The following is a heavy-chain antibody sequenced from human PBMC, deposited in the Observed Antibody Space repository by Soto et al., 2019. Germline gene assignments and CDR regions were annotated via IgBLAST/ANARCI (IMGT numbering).Heavy chain of an antibody. J-gene: IGHJ4*02. CDR1: GFTFSTYW. CDR3: AIDNWGYGDY. CDR2: IKQDGSEK. V-gene: IGHV3-7*01. D-gene: IGHD2-15*01. Sequence: VQLVESGGGLVQPGGSLRLSCAASGFTFSTYWMSWVRQAPGKGLEWVASIKQDGSEKYYVDYVKGRFTISRYNAKNSLYLQMNSLRAEDTALYYCAIDNWGYGDYWGQGTLVTVSS.